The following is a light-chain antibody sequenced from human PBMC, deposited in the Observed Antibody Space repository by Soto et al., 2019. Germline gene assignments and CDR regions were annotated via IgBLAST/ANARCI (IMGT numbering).Light chain of an antibody. CDR2: KAT. CDR3: QQYHTFYPT. V-gene: IGKV1-5*03. CDR1: QTISSW. Sequence: DVQMTQSPSTLSGSVGDRVTITCRASQTISSWLAWYQQKPGRAPKLLISKATSLESGVPSRFSGSGSGTEFTLTITSLQPDDFGSYSCQQYHTFYPTFGQGTRLEIK. J-gene: IGKJ5*01.